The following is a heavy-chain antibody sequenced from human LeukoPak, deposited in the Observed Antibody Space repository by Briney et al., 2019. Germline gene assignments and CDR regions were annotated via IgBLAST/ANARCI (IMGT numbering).Heavy chain of an antibody. Sequence: GESLDISCKRSGYSFTSYWIGWVRQMPGKGLEWMGIIYPGDSDTTYSPPFQGQVTISADKSISTAYLQWSSLKASDTAMYYCARGGTAGYSGYDYWGQGTLVTVSS. CDR2: IYPGDSDT. CDR3: ARGGTAGYSGYDY. J-gene: IGHJ4*02. D-gene: IGHD5-12*01. V-gene: IGHV5-51*01. CDR1: GYSFTSYW.